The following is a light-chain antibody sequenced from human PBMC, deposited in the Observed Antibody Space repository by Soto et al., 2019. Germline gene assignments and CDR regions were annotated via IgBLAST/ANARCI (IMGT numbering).Light chain of an antibody. CDR1: QTVTNNY. Sequence: EIVLTQSPGTLSLSPGERATLSCRASQTVTNNYLAWYQQKPGQAPRLLIYGASTRATGIPGRFSGSGTGTDFTLTIPRLEPEDFAVYYCQQYGSSPRTFGQGTKLEIK. V-gene: IGKV3-20*01. CDR2: GAS. CDR3: QQYGSSPRT. J-gene: IGKJ2*01.